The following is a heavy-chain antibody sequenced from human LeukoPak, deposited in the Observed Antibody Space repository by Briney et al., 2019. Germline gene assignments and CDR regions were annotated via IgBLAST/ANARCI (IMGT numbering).Heavy chain of an antibody. V-gene: IGHV4-59*01. CDR3: ARELRGWFRIFDY. CDR1: GGSMSSYY. D-gene: IGHD3-10*01. Sequence: SETLSLTCTVSGGSMSSYYWSWIRQPPGKGLEWIGYIYYSGSTNYNPSLKSRVTMSVDTSKNQFSLKLSSVTAADTAVYYCARELRGWFRIFDYWGQGTLVTVSS. CDR2: IYYSGST. J-gene: IGHJ4*02.